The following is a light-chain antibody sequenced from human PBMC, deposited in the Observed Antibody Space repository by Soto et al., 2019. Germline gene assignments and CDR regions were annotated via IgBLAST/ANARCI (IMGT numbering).Light chain of an antibody. CDR2: EVS. J-gene: IGLJ3*02. V-gene: IGLV2-8*01. CDR1: SSDVGGYNY. CDR3: SSYVGSKV. Sequence: QSALTQPPSASGSLGQSVTISCTGPSSDVGGYNYVSWYQQHPGKAPKLMISEVSKRPSGVPDRFSGSKSGNTASLTVSGLQAEDEADYYCSSYVGSKVFGGGTQLTVL.